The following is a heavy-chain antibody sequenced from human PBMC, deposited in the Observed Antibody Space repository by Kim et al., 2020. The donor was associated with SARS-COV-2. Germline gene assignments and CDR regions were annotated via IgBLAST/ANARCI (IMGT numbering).Heavy chain of an antibody. CDR3: ARTPGVGGYYFDS. D-gene: IGHD3-10*01. V-gene: IGHV4-28*05. Sequence: SETLSLTCAVSGYSISDSNWWGWIRQPPGKGLEWIGNIYYSGSIYYNPSLKSRVTMSVDTSKNQFSLKLSSVTAVDPAVYYCARTPGVGGYYFDSWGQGT. CDR2: IYYSGSI. J-gene: IGHJ4*02. CDR1: GYSISDSNW.